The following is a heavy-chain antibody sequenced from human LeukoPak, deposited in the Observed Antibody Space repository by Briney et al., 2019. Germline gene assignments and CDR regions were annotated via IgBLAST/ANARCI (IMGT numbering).Heavy chain of an antibody. CDR3: ARLPLRRYSSSPGVDY. V-gene: IGHV1-2*02. J-gene: IGHJ4*02. D-gene: IGHD6-6*01. Sequence: ASVTVSFKASGYTFTGYYMHWVRQAPGQGLEWMGWINPNSGGTNYAQKFQGRVTMTRDTSISTAYMELSRLRSDDTAVYYCARLPLRRYSSSPGVDYWGQGTLVTVSS. CDR1: GYTFTGYY. CDR2: INPNSGGT.